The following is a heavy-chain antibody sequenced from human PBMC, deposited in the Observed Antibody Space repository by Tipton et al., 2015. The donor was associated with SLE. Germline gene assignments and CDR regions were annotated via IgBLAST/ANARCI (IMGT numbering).Heavy chain of an antibody. Sequence: TLSLTCSVSGDSISRDTYYWAWGWIRQPPGKGLEWIGSFYYSGNRYYNPSLKSRVTTSLDTSKNQFSLKVDSVTAADTAVYFCARESRYSSNWLNAFDVWGQGTMVTVSS. CDR1: GDSISRDTYY. D-gene: IGHD6-13*01. J-gene: IGHJ3*01. CDR2: FYYSGNR. CDR3: ARESRYSSNWLNAFDV. V-gene: IGHV4-39*07.